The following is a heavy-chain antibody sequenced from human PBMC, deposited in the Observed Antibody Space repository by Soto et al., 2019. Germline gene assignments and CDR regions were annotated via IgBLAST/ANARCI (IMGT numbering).Heavy chain of an antibody. CDR3: VTDSDSGGNPTHNLDH. J-gene: IGHJ4*02. Sequence: PGGSLTLSCAASGFTFEGYAMKWVRQPPGKGLEWVAGIGWNSVSIGYADSVKGRFAISRDNTRKSVYLEMTGLRPEDTALYYCVTDSDSGGNPTHNLDHWGRGALVTVSS. V-gene: IGHV3-9*01. D-gene: IGHD4-17*01. CDR2: IGWNSVSI. CDR1: GFTFEGYA.